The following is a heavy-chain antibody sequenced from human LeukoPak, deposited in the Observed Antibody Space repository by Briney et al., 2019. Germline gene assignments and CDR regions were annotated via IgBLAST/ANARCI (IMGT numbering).Heavy chain of an antibody. Sequence: SVTVSCTASGGTFSSYAISWVRQAPGQGLEWMGRIIPILGIANYAQKFQGRVTITADKSTSTAYMELSSLRSEDTAVYYCARVGAGIVFDYWGQGTLVTVSS. J-gene: IGHJ4*02. V-gene: IGHV1-69*04. CDR2: IIPILGIA. CDR1: GGTFSSYA. D-gene: IGHD1-26*01. CDR3: ARVGAGIVFDY.